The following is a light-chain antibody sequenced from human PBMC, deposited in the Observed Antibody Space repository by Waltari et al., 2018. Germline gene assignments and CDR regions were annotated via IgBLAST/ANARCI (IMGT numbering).Light chain of an antibody. CDR1: QSVGTS. Sequence: EIVLTQSPGTLSLSPGERATLSCRASQSVGTSVARYQQKPGQAPRLLIYGASSRATGIPDRFSGSGSANDFTLTISRLGPEDIAVYFCQQYGGSPLTFGPGTKVDIK. V-gene: IGKV3-20*01. CDR2: GAS. CDR3: QQYGGSPLT. J-gene: IGKJ3*01.